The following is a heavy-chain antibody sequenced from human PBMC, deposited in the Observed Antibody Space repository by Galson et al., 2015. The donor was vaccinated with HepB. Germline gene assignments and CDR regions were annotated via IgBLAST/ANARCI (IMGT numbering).Heavy chain of an antibody. J-gene: IGHJ4*02. CDR1: GGSISSGGYY. D-gene: IGHD2-8*01. V-gene: IGHV4-31*03. CDR3: ARGRAILYAGALLGY. CDR2: IYYSGST. Sequence: LSLTCTVSGGSISSGGYYWSWIRQHPGKGLEWIGYIYYSGSTYYNPSLKSRVTVSVDTSKNQFSLKLSSVTAADTAVYYCARGRAILYAGALLGYWGQGTLVTVSS.